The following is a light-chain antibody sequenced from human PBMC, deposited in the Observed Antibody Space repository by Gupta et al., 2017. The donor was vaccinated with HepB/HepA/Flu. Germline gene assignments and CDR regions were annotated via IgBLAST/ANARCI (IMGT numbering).Light chain of an antibody. CDR2: DAS. V-gene: IGKV3-15*01. CDR1: QNINSK. Sequence: EIVMTQSPATLSVSPGEGATLSCRASQNINSKLAWYQQKPGQAPRVLIYDASARPTGIPARFRGSGSGTEFTLTISSLQSEDFAVYYCQQYNKGQAWTFGQGTNVEIK. CDR3: QQYNKGQAWT. J-gene: IGKJ1*01.